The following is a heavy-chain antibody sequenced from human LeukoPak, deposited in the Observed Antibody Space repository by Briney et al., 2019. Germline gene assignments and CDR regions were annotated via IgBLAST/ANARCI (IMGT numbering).Heavy chain of an antibody. D-gene: IGHD3/OR15-3a*01. Sequence: PSETLSLTCTVSGGSIGSSSYYWGWIRQPPGKGLEWIGSIYYSGSTYYNPSLKSRVTISVDTSKNHFSLKLSSVTAADTAVYYCATQGGFRTGFDPWGQGTLVTVS. V-gene: IGHV4-39*01. CDR1: GGSIGSSSYY. J-gene: IGHJ5*02. CDR2: IYYSGST. CDR3: ATQGGFRTGFDP.